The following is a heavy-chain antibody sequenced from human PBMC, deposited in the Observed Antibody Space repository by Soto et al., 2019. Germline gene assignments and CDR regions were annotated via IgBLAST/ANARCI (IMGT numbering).Heavy chain of an antibody. D-gene: IGHD2-2*01. CDR3: AKNYQFDS. J-gene: IGHJ4*02. CDR2: IHSSGVT. CDR1: GFTFNSYA. Sequence: PXXSLRLSCIASGFTFNSYAMRWVRQAPGKGLDWVSSIHSSGVTYYADSVKGRFTSSRDNSKNTLYLKLNSLRAEDTAIYYCAKNYQFDSWGQGTRVTVSS. V-gene: IGHV3-23*01.